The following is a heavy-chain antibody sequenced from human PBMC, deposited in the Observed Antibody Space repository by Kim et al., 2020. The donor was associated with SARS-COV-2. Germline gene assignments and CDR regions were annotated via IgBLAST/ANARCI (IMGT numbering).Heavy chain of an antibody. CDR3: ARDPGQQLPPVGWFDP. CDR2: IWYDGSNK. Sequence: GGSLRLSCAASGFTFSSYGMHWVRQAPGKGLEWVAVIWYDGSNKYYADSVKGRFTISRDNSKNTLYLQMNSLRAEDTAVYYCARDPGQQLPPVGWFDPWGQGTLVTVSS. V-gene: IGHV3-33*01. J-gene: IGHJ5*02. D-gene: IGHD6-13*01. CDR1: GFTFSSYG.